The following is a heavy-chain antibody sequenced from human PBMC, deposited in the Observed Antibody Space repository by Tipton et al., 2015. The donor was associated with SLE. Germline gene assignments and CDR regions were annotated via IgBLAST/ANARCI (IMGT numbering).Heavy chain of an antibody. D-gene: IGHD6-13*01. V-gene: IGHV3-15*01. CDR2: IKSKTDGGTT. Sequence: SLRLSCAASGFSFSNAWMNWVRQAPGKGLEWVGRIKSKTDGGTTDYAAPVKGRFTISRDDSKNTLYLQMNSLRAEDTAVYYCAKTPEDAWRVQQQNYYYMDVWGKGTTVTGSS. CDR3: AKTPEDAWRVQQQNYYYMDV. CDR1: GFSFSNAW. J-gene: IGHJ6*03.